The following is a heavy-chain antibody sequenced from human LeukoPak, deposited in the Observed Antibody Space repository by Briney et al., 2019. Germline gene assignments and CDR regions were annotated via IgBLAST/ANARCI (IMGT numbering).Heavy chain of an antibody. V-gene: IGHV4-31*03. CDR2: IHYSGST. Sequence: PSETLSLTCTVSGGSISSGGHYWSWIRQHPGKGLEYIGYIHYSGSTYYNPSLKSRGSISGDTSKTQFFLRLSSVTAADTAVYYCARSPRRFVGAFDIWGQGTMVTVSS. D-gene: IGHD1-1*01. CDR3: ARSPRRFVGAFDI. J-gene: IGHJ3*02. CDR1: GGSISSGGHY.